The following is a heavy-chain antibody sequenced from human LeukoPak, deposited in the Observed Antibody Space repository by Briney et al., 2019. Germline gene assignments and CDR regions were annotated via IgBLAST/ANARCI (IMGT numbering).Heavy chain of an antibody. CDR1: GFTFSSYG. V-gene: IGHV3-30*02. J-gene: IGHJ6*03. D-gene: IGHD2-15*01. CDR2: IRYDGSNK. CDR3: GGCGDYYYYYMDV. Sequence: QSGGSLRLSCAASGFTFSSYGMHWVRQAPGKGLEWVAFIRYDGSNKYYADSVKGRFTISRDNSKNTLSLQMISLRAEDTAVYYCGGCGDYYYYYMDVWGKGTTVTISS.